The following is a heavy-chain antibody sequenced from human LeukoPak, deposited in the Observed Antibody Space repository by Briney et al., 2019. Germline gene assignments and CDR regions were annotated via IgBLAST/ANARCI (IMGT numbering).Heavy chain of an antibody. CDR2: ISYDGSNK. Sequence: EWVAVISYDGSNKYYADSVKGRFTISRDNSKNTLYLQMNSLRAEDTAVYYCARGGSYFDYWGQGTLVTVSS. CDR3: ARGGSYFDY. J-gene: IGHJ4*02. V-gene: IGHV3-30-3*01.